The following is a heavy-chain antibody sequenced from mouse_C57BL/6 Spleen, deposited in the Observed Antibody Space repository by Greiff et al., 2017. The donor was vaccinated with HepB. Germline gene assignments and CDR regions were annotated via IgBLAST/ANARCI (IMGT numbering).Heavy chain of an antibody. J-gene: IGHJ2*01. D-gene: IGHD1-1*01. CDR3: TRGGMGNYYYGSSSYYFDY. V-gene: IGHV1-15*01. Sequence: QVQLQQSGAELVRPGASVTLSCKASGYTFTDYEMHWVKQTPVHGLEWIGAIDPETGGTAYNQKFKGKAILTADKSSSTAYMELRSLTSEDSAVYYCTRGGMGNYYYGSSSYYFDYWGQGTTLTVSS. CDR1: GYTFTDYE. CDR2: IDPETGGT.